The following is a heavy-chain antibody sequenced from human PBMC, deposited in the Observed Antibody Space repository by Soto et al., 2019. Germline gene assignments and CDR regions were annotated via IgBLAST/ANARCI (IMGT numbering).Heavy chain of an antibody. V-gene: IGHV4-4*07. D-gene: IGHD6-19*01. CDR2: TYTSGST. Sequence: SQSMSLTGTRAAGSLSSNYWGWIRQLAGKGLEWIGRTYTSGSTNYHPSLKSRVTMSVDTSKNQFSLKLRSVTAADPDVYYSARESCYGGWYEIRSYGMNVWGQGTTVTVSS. CDR1: AGSLSSNY. J-gene: IGHJ6*02. CDR3: ARESCYGGWYEIRSYGMNV.